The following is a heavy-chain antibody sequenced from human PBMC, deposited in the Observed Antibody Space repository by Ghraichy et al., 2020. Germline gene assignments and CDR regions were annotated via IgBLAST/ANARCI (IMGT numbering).Heavy chain of an antibody. V-gene: IGHV1-2*02. J-gene: IGHJ6*02. Sequence: ASVKVSCKIGRSHVSTSFMPYVRVCRLQGHEWMGWINPNSGGTNYAQKFQGRVTMTRDTSISTAYMELSRLRSDDTAVYYCAREGYGMDVWGQGTTDAVS. CDR2: INPNSGGT. CDR3: AREGYGMDV. CDR1: RSHVSTSF.